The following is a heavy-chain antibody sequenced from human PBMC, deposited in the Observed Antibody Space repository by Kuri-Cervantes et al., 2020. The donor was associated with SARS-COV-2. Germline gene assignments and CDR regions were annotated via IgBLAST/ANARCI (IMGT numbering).Heavy chain of an antibody. CDR3: VRDGDHWNFDY. V-gene: IGHV3-74*01. Sequence: ETLSLTCAASGFTFSGHWIHWVRQAPGKGLVWVSRINPEGSYTNNADPVKGRFTLSRENAKNMLFLQINSLRAEDTALYYCVRDGDHWNFDYWGQGTLVTVSS. D-gene: IGHD1-1*01. CDR2: INPEGSYT. CDR1: GFTFSGHW. J-gene: IGHJ4*02.